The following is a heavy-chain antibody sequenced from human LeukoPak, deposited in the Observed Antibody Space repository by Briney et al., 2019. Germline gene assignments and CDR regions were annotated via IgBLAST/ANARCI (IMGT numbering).Heavy chain of an antibody. V-gene: IGHV3-21*01. D-gene: IGHD5-12*01. CDR3: ARESVDVGDGFDI. CDR1: GFTFSSYS. CDR2: ISSSSSYI. Sequence: GGSLRLSCAASGFTFSSYSLNWVRQAPGKGLEWVSSISSSSSYIYYTDSVKGRFTISRDNAKNSLYPQMNSLRAEDTAVYYCARESVDVGDGFDIWGQGTMVTVSS. J-gene: IGHJ3*02.